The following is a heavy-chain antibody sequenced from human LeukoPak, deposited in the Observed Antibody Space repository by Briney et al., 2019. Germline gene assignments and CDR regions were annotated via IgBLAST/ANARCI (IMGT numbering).Heavy chain of an antibody. CDR2: IYSGGST. CDR3: ARDLGSYFDH. J-gene: IGHJ4*02. Sequence: GGSLRLSCEASGFTVSSDYMSWVRQAPGKGPEWVSIIYSGGSTYYADSVKGRFTISRDNSKNTPYLQMNSLRAEDTAVYYCARDLGSYFDHWGQGTLVTVSS. D-gene: IGHD7-27*01. CDR1: GFTVSSDY. V-gene: IGHV3-66*01.